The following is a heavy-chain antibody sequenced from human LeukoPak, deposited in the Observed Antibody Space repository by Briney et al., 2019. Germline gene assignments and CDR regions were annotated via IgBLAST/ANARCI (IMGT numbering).Heavy chain of an antibody. CDR3: ARGRGYGSGSYCY. J-gene: IGHJ4*02. Sequence: GALRLSCAVYGGSFICYYWSWIRPPPGKGLEWIGEINHSGSTNYNPSLKSRVTISVDTSKNQFSLKLSSVTAADTAVYYCARGRGYGSGSYCYWGQGTLVTVSS. CDR2: INHSGST. CDR1: GGSFICYY. D-gene: IGHD3-10*01. V-gene: IGHV4-34*01.